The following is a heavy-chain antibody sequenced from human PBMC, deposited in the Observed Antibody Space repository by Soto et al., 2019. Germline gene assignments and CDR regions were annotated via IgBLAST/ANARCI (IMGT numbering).Heavy chain of an antibody. Sequence: GGSLRLSRIASGFSFSSYTMNCVRQAPGKGLEWVSGVSGNGGNTYYADSVKGRFSISRDNSKNTLYLQLNSLRAEDTAIYYCAKDRMGASGWFDPWGQGTPVTVSS. V-gene: IGHV3-23*01. CDR2: VSGNGGNT. CDR3: AKDRMGASGWFDP. CDR1: GFSFSSYT. D-gene: IGHD1-26*01. J-gene: IGHJ5*02.